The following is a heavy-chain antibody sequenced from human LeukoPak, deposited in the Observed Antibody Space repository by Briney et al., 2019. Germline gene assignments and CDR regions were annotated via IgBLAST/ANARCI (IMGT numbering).Heavy chain of an antibody. CDR2: INHSGST. CDR3: ARGVKPWQWLTQYYFDF. V-gene: IGHV4-34*01. D-gene: IGHD6-19*01. Sequence: SETLSLTCAVSGGSFSDYYWSWFRQPPGKGLEWIGEINHSGSTNYNPSLKSRVTISVDTSKNQFSLKLSSVAAADTAVFYCARGVKPWQWLTQYYFDFWGQGTLVTVSS. J-gene: IGHJ4*02. CDR1: GGSFSDYY.